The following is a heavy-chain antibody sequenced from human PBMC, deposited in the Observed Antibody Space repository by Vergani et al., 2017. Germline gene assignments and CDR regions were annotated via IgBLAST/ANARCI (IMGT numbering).Heavy chain of an antibody. D-gene: IGHD3-9*01. J-gene: IGHJ4*02. V-gene: IGHV3-33*01. CDR1: GFTFSSYG. CDR2: IWYDGSNK. CDR3: ARDPTTYXDFLTGYYKFYFDY. Sequence: QVQLVESGGGVVQPGRSLRLSCAASGFTFSSYGMHWVRQAPGKGLEWVAVIWYDGSNKYYVDSVKGRFTISRDNSKNTLYLQMNSLRAEDTAVYYCARDPTTYXDFLTGYYKFYFDYWGQGTLVTVSS.